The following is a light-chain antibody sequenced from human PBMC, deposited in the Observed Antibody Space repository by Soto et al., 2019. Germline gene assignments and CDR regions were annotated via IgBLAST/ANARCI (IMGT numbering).Light chain of an antibody. CDR2: AAS. CDR3: QHYHSYSEA. V-gene: IGKV1-9*01. CDR1: QGISSF. Sequence: ILLTQSPSSLSASVGDSVTITCRASQGISSFLAWYQQKPGKAPKLLIYAASTLQSGXPSRFSGSGSGTDFTLTISSLQREDIDTDYCQHYHSYSEAFGQGTKV. J-gene: IGKJ1*01.